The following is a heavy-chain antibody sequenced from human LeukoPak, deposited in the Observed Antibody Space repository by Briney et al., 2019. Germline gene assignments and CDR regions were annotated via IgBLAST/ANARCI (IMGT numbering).Heavy chain of an antibody. V-gene: IGHV1-2*02. D-gene: IGHD2-15*01. Sequence: GASVKVSCKASGYTFTGYYTHWVRQAPGQGLEWMGWINPNSGGTNYAQKFQGRVTMTRDTSISTAYMELSRLRSDDTAVYYCTRGRDVVVVTAYYWGQGTLVTVSS. J-gene: IGHJ4*02. CDR1: GYTFTGYY. CDR2: INPNSGGT. CDR3: TRGRDVVVVTAYY.